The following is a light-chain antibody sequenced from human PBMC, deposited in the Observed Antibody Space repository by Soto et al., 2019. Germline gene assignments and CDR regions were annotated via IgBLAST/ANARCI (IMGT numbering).Light chain of an antibody. CDR1: TSNIGKYT. Sequence: QPVLTQPPSASGTPGQRVTISCYGSTSNIGKYTVNWYQQLTGTAPKLLIHSNNQRPSGVPDRFSGYKYGTSASLAISGLQYKDETNYYCAAWDERLNGVVLGGGTKLTVL. CDR3: AAWDERLNGVV. J-gene: IGLJ2*01. V-gene: IGLV1-44*01. CDR2: SNN.